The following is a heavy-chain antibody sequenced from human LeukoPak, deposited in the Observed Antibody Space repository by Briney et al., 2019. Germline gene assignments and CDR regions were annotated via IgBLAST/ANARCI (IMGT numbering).Heavy chain of an antibody. V-gene: IGHV1-2*02. Sequence: ASVKVSCTASGYTFTGYYMHWVRQAPGQGLEWMGWINPNSGGTNYAQKFQGRVTMTRDTSISTAYMELSRLRSDDTAVYYCARDNSSSWYSTEYYYYYMDVWGKGTTVTVSS. J-gene: IGHJ6*03. D-gene: IGHD6-13*01. CDR3: ARDNSSSWYSTEYYYYYMDV. CDR2: INPNSGGT. CDR1: GYTFTGYY.